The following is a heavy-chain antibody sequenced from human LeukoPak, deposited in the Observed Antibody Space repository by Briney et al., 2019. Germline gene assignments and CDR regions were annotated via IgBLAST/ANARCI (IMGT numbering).Heavy chain of an antibody. V-gene: IGHV3-23*01. Sequence: GGSLRLSCAASGFTFISYGMSSVRQAPGKGLELVSAISGSGGSTYYADSVKGRFTISRDNYKNTLYLQTNSLRAEGTAVYYCAKVDPMGAHRPFDYWGQGTLVTVSS. CDR3: AKVDPMGAHRPFDY. CDR1: GFTFISYG. CDR2: ISGSGGST. J-gene: IGHJ4*02. D-gene: IGHD1-26*01.